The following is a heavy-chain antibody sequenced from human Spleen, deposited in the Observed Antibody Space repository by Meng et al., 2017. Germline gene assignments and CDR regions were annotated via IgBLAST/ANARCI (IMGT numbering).Heavy chain of an antibody. D-gene: IGHD2-21*01. J-gene: IGHJ4*02. Sequence: QVQLQESRPGLVKPSGTLSLTCAVSGASISSDNWWSWVRQPPGKGLEWIGEIYHSGSTNYNPSLKSRITISVDKPKNQFSLTLSSVTAADTAVYYCTKNDFYCLGYWGQGTLVTVSS. V-gene: IGHV4-4*02. CDR1: GASISSDNW. CDR2: IYHSGST. CDR3: TKNDFYCLGY.